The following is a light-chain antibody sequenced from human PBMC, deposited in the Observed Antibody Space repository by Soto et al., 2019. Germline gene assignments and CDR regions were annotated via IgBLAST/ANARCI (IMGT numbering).Light chain of an antibody. CDR3: QQTYSAPYS. CDR1: QSITNN. Sequence: DIQMTQSPSSLSASVGDGVTITCRASQSITNNLNWYQQKPGKAPKLLIYAASSLENGVPSSFSGSGSGTDFTLTISSLQPEDFATYYCQQTYSAPYSFGQGTKLEIK. CDR2: AAS. J-gene: IGKJ2*01. V-gene: IGKV1-39*01.